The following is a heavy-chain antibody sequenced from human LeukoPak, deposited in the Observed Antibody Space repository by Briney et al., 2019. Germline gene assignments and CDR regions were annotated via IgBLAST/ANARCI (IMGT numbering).Heavy chain of an antibody. Sequence: GGSLRLXCAASGFTFSSYSMNWVRQAPGKGLEWVSSISSSSSYIYYADSVKGRFTISRDNAKNSLYLQMNSLRAEDTAVYYCASSIVGVADYWGQGTLVTVSS. D-gene: IGHD1-26*01. V-gene: IGHV3-21*01. J-gene: IGHJ4*02. CDR1: GFTFSSYS. CDR3: ASSIVGVADY. CDR2: ISSSSSYI.